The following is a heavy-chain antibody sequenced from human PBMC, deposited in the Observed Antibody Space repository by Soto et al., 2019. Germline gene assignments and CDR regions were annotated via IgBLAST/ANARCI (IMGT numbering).Heavy chain of an antibody. CDR3: ARDDSSGYEQEGFDY. CDR2: ISSSSSYI. Sequence: GGSLRLSCAASGFTFSSYSMNWVRQAPGKGLEWVSSISSSSSYIYYADSVKGRFTISRDNAKNSLYLQMNSLRAEDTAVYYCARDDSSGYEQEGFDYWGQGTLVTVSS. V-gene: IGHV3-21*01. J-gene: IGHJ4*02. D-gene: IGHD3-22*01. CDR1: GFTFSSYS.